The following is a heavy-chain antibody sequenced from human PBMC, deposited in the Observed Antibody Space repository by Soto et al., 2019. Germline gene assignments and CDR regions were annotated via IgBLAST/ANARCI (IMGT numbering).Heavy chain of an antibody. J-gene: IGHJ6*03. CDR1: GGTFSSYA. Sequence: ASVKVSCKASGGTFSSYAISWVRQAPGQGLEWMGGIIPIFGTANYAQKFQGRVTITADESTSTAYMELSSLRSEDTAVYYCARGDGGDYYYYYMDVWGKGTTVTVSS. V-gene: IGHV1-69*13. D-gene: IGHD3-3*01. CDR3: ARGDGGDYYYYYMDV. CDR2: IIPIFGTA.